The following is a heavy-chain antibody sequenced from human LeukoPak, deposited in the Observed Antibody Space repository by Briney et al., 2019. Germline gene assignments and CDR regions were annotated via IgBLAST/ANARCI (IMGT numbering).Heavy chain of an antibody. CDR2: INPSGGST. Sequence: ASVKVSCKASGYTFTGYYMHWVRQAPGQGFEWMGIINPSGGSTSYAQKFQGRVTMTRDTSTSTVYMELSSLRSEDTAVYYCARDDGPTQAFDYWGQGTLVTVSS. CDR1: GYTFTGYY. D-gene: IGHD2-15*01. J-gene: IGHJ4*02. CDR3: ARDDGPTQAFDY. V-gene: IGHV1-46*01.